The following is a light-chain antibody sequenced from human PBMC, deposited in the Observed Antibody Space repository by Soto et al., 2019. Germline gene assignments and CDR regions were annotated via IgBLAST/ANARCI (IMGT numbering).Light chain of an antibody. CDR2: RAP. V-gene: IGKV3-20*01. CDR3: QRYGSSPPNT. Sequence: IGWTQSPGTLSLSPGERATLSCRARQRVSSSYLAWYQHKPGQPHRLLIYRAPHRSTGIPDRFSGSGSGNDFAVTVSRLDPEDFAVYYCQRYGSSPPNTFDQETKLAIE. CDR1: QRVSSSY. J-gene: IGKJ2*01.